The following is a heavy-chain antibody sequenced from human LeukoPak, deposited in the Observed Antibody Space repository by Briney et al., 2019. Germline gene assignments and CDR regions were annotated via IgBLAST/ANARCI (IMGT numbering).Heavy chain of an antibody. CDR1: GFTFRDYY. D-gene: IGHD3-9*01. CDR3: ARSDYDILTGYYTD. CDR2: ITTTYSNT. J-gene: IGHJ4*02. V-gene: IGHV3-11*01. Sequence: GGSLRLSCAASGFTFRDYYMSWIRQAPGKGLEWVSYITTTYSNTYYADSMKGRFTISRDNAKNSFYLQMNSLRAEDTAVYYCARSDYDILTGYYTDWGQGTLVTVSS.